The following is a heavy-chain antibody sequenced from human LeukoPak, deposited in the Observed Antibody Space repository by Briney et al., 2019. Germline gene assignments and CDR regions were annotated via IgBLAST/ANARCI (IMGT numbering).Heavy chain of an antibody. J-gene: IGHJ4*02. CDR3: ARRHHFGFLDS. CDR1: GVMFPSYW. CDR2: IKQDGSEK. D-gene: IGHD3-10*01. V-gene: IGHV3-7*04. Sequence: PGGSLRLSCAASGVMFPSYWMTWVRQAPGKGLEWVANIKQDGSEKYYVDSVKGRFTISRDNAKNSVYLQMNSLRAEDTAVYYCARRHHFGFLDSWGQGTLVTVCS.